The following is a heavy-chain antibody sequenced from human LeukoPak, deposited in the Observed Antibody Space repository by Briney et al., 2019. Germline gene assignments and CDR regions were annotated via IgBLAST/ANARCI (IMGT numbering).Heavy chain of an antibody. J-gene: IGHJ4*02. Sequence: GGSLRLSCAASGFTFSSYAMSWVRQAPGKGLEWVSAMSGSGGSTYYADSVKGRFTIVSDNSKNTLYLQMNRLRAEDTAVYYCAKVTNIAANVPNYFDYWGQGTLVTVSS. CDR3: AKVTNIAANVPNYFDY. V-gene: IGHV3-23*01. D-gene: IGHD6-13*01. CDR2: MSGSGGST. CDR1: GFTFSSYA.